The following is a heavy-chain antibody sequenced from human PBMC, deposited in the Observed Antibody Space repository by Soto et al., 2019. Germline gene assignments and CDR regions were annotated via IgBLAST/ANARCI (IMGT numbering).Heavy chain of an antibody. D-gene: IGHD3-10*01. CDR3: ARLWFGDLSELKYNWFDP. Sequence: SETLSLTCTVSGGSISSYYWSWIRQPPGKGLEWIGYIYYSGSTNYNPSLKSRVTISVDTSKNQFSLKLSSVTAADTAVYYCARLWFGDLSELKYNWFDPWGQGTLVTVSS. J-gene: IGHJ5*02. CDR2: IYYSGST. CDR1: GGSISSYY. V-gene: IGHV4-59*08.